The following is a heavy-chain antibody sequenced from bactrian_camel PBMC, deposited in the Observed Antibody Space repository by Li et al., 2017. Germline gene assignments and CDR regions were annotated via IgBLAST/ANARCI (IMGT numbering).Heavy chain of an antibody. CDR1: GYVKCNYD. Sequence: HVQLVESGGGSVQAGGSLRLSCVVSGYVKCNYDMLWYRQAPGKERELVSGLGRDGTTSYAASVKGRFTVSHGNAKNAMFLQMNNLKPEDTATYTCAAREWGGDLCRWLRAAFMHSWGQGTQVTVS. CDR3: AAREWGGDLCRWLRAAFMHS. V-gene: IGHV3S53*01. J-gene: IGHJ6*01. CDR2: LGRDGTT. D-gene: IGHD2*01.